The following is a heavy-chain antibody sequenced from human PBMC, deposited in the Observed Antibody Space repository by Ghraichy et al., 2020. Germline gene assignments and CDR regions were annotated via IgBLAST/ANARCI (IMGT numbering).Heavy chain of an antibody. CDR2: ISSPGGST. CDR3: AKFGSVFWGSIAYFDS. CDR1: GFNFNAYA. Sequence: GGSLRLSCAGSGFNFNAYAMSWVLQAPGKGLEWLSSISSPGGSTYYADSVTGRFTISRDNSKNTLFLQMNSLRAEDTALYYCAKFGSVFWGSIAYFDSWGQGTLVTVSS. J-gene: IGHJ4*02. D-gene: IGHD7-27*01. V-gene: IGHV3-23*01.